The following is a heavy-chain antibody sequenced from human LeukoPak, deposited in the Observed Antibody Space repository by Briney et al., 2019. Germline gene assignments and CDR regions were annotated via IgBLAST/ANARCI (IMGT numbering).Heavy chain of an antibody. D-gene: IGHD6-19*01. V-gene: IGHV1-69*04. CDR2: IIPILDIA. CDR3: ARGDSSDSVDY. Sequence: ASVKVSCKASGGTFSSYAISWVRQAPGQGLEWMGRIIPILDIANYAQKFQGRVTITADKSTGTAYMGLSSLRSEDTAVYYCARGDSSDSVDYWGQGTLVTVSS. J-gene: IGHJ4*02. CDR1: GGTFSSYA.